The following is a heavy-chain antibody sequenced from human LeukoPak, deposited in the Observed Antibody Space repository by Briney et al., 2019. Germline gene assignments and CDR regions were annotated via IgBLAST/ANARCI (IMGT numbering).Heavy chain of an antibody. CDR3: ARETGGYGDYFDY. CDR1: GFTFSSYS. CDR2: ISSSSSTI. D-gene: IGHD5-12*01. J-gene: IGHJ4*02. V-gene: IGHV3-48*01. Sequence: GGSLRLSCAASGFTFSSYSMNWVRQAPGKGLEWVSYISSSSSTIYYADSVKGRFTTSRDNAKNSLYLQMNSLRAEDTAVYYCARETGGYGDYFDYWGQGTLVTVSS.